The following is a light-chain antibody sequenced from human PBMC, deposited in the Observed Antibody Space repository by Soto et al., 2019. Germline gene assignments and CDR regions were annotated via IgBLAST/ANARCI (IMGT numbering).Light chain of an antibody. CDR3: QQYYTTPWT. CDR1: HIVLYISNNKNY. V-gene: IGKV4-1*01. Sequence: DIVMTQSPDSLAVSLGERATINCKSIHIVLYISNNKNYLAWYQQKPGQPPKALIYWASTRESGVPDRFSGSGSGTDFTLTISSLQAEDVAVYYCQQYYTTPWTFGQGTKVDIK. J-gene: IGKJ1*01. CDR2: WAS.